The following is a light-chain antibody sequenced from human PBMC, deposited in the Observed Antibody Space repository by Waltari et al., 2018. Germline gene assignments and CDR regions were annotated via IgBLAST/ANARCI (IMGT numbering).Light chain of an antibody. CDR1: HNVGNNY. CDR2: GAS. CDR3: QQSAHSPLT. Sequence: EIVLTQSPGALSLSPGERATLSCRASHNVGNNYLAWFQQKPGQAPRLLIYGASSRATGIPDRFSGSGSGTAFTLTISRLEPEDFAVYYCQQSAHSPLTFGGGTKVEIK. V-gene: IGKV3-20*01. J-gene: IGKJ4*01.